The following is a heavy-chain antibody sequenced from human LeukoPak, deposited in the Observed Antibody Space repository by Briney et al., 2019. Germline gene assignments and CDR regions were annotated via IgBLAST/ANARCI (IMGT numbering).Heavy chain of an antibody. CDR3: VKLQSNTGQWAFDI. CDR1: GASISSFY. CDR2: ISNGGST. Sequence: PSETLSLTCTVSGASISSFYWSWVRQPPGEGLEWIGYISNGGSTNYDPSLKSRVTISVDTSQSQLSLKVNSVTAADTAVYYCVKLQSNTGQWAFDIWGQGTMVSVSS. D-gene: IGHD5-24*01. V-gene: IGHV4-59*01. J-gene: IGHJ3*02.